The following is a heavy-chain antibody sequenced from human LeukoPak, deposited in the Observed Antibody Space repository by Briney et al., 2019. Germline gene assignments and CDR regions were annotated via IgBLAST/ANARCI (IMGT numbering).Heavy chain of an antibody. D-gene: IGHD6-13*01. V-gene: IGHV4-4*07. CDR3: AREDGRSSSWYRVGYFDY. J-gene: IGHJ4*02. Sequence: SETLSLTCTVSGGSISSYCWSWIRQPAGKGLEWIGRIYTSGSTNYNPSLKSRVTISVDTSKNQFSLKLSSVTAADTAVYYCAREDGRSSSWYRVGYFDYWGQGTLVTVSS. CDR1: GGSISSYC. CDR2: IYTSGST.